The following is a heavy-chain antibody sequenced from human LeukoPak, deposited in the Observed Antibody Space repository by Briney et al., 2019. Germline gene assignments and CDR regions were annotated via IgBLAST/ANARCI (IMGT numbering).Heavy chain of an antibody. D-gene: IGHD5-24*01. V-gene: IGHV4-4*07. CDR3: ARKRWLQCFDY. J-gene: IGHJ4*02. CDR1: GASISDYY. CDR2: ISSSGNT. Sequence: PSETLSLTCTVSGASISDYYWSWIRQPAGKGLEWIGRISSSGNTNYNPSLKSRVTMSVDTSKNQFSLKLSSVTAADTAVYYCARKRWLQCFDYWGQGTLVTVSS.